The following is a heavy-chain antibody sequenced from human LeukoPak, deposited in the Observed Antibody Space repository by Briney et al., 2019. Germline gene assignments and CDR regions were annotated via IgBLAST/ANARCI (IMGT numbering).Heavy chain of an antibody. CDR2: IYHSGST. CDR3: ARDSGGSLFDY. D-gene: IGHD3-10*01. Sequence: SETLSPTCTVSGGSISSSSYYWGWIRQPPGKGLEWIGEIYHSGSTNYNPSLKSRVTISVDKSKNQFSLKLSSVTAADTAVYYCARDSGGSLFDYWGQGTLVTVSS. V-gene: IGHV4-39*07. CDR1: GGSISSSSYY. J-gene: IGHJ4*02.